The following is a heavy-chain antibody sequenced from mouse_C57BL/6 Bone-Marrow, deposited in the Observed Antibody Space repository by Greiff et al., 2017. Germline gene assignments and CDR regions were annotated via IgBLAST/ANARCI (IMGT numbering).Heavy chain of an antibody. CDR2: INPNNGGT. CDR3: ARVGYRFYAMDY. V-gene: IGHV1-26*01. Sequence: VQLQQSGPELVKPGASVKISCKASGYTFTDYYMTWVKQSHGKSLEWIGDINPNNGGTSYNQKFKGKATLTVDKSSSTAYMELRSLTSEDSAVYYCARVGYRFYAMDYWGQGTSVTVSS. J-gene: IGHJ4*01. CDR1: GYTFTDYY. D-gene: IGHD2-14*01.